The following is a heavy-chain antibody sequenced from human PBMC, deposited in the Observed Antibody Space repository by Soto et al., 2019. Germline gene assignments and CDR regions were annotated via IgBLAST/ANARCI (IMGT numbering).Heavy chain of an antibody. Sequence: QVQLVQSGAEVKKSGASVKVSCKASGYTFTGYYIHWVRQAPGQRPEGVGEIGPHSGGTKYAQKFQGRVTMTRDTSISTVYMELSNLSPDDTAVYYCGRGRSGELVVFYWGQGTLVTVYS. CDR3: GRGRSGELVVFY. CDR1: GYTFTGYY. CDR2: IGPHSGGT. J-gene: IGHJ4*02. V-gene: IGHV1-2*02. D-gene: IGHD1-7*01.